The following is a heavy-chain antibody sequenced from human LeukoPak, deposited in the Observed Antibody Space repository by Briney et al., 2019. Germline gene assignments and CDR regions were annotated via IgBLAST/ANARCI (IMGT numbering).Heavy chain of an antibody. D-gene: IGHD6-13*01. Sequence: EGSVRLSCAASGFTFSTYGLHWVRQAPGKGLEWVGIIWPNGSSKYHADYVQGRFTISRDNSNSTLFLQMSSLAAEDTAVYYCVGELLAAAGTIGAFDIWGRGTTVTAAS. J-gene: IGHJ3*02. CDR3: VGELLAAAGTIGAFDI. CDR1: GFTFSTYG. CDR2: IWPNGSSK. V-gene: IGHV3-33*01.